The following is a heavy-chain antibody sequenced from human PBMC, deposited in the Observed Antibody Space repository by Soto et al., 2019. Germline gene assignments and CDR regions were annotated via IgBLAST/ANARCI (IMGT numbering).Heavy chain of an antibody. D-gene: IGHD6-19*01. Sequence: GGSLRLSCAASGFSINTFWMHWVRQAPGKGLVWVARITNVGSRTSYADSVEGRFTISRDDTKNTLYLQMNSLRAEDTAVYYCARDPQWLVPIDYWGHGTLVTVSS. CDR2: ITNVGSRT. CDR1: GFSINTFW. V-gene: IGHV3-74*01. J-gene: IGHJ4*01. CDR3: ARDPQWLVPIDY.